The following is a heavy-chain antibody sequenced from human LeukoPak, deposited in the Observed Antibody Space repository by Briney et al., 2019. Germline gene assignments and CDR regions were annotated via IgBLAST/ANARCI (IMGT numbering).Heavy chain of an antibody. CDR3: ARGLRTSTRESNWFDP. D-gene: IGHD2-2*01. V-gene: IGHV4-34*01. CDR1: GGSFSGYY. CDR2: INHSGST. Sequence: SETLSLTCAVYGGSFSGYYWSWIRQPPGKGLEWIGEINHSGSTNYNPSLKSRVTISVDTSKNQFSLKLSSVTAADTAVYYCARGLRTSTRESNWFDPRGQGTLVTVSS. J-gene: IGHJ5*02.